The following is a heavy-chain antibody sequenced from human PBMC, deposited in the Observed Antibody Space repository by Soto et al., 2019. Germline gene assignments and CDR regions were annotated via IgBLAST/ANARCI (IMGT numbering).Heavy chain of an antibody. Sequence: ASLKVSCKASGYTFTSYDINWVRQATGQGLEWMGWVNPNSGNTGYAQKFQGRVTMTRNTSISTAYMELSSLRSEDTAVYYCASEVILTGEWGFDIKGPGTMFTVS. CDR3: ASEVILTGEWGFDI. J-gene: IGHJ3*02. V-gene: IGHV1-8*01. CDR1: GYTFTSYD. D-gene: IGHD3-9*01. CDR2: VNPNSGNT.